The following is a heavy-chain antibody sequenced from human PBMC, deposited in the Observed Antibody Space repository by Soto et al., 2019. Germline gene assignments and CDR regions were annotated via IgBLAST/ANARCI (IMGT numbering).Heavy chain of an antibody. CDR2: INHSEST. CDR3: ARGTALIFGNFDY. Sequence: QVQLQQWGAGLLKPSETLSLTCAVYGGSFSGYYWSWIRQPPGKGLEWIGEINHSESTKYNPSLKSRVPISVDTSKNQFSLKLSSVTAAVSAVYYCARGTALIFGNFDYWGQGTLVTVSS. D-gene: IGHD3-3*01. J-gene: IGHJ4*02. V-gene: IGHV4-34*01. CDR1: GGSFSGYY.